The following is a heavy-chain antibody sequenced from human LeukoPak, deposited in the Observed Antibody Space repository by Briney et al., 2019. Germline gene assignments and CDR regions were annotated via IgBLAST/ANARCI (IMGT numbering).Heavy chain of an antibody. CDR3: ASYIVVVPAATYYFDY. J-gene: IGHJ4*02. CDR1: GFTFSSYW. CDR2: IKQDGSEK. D-gene: IGHD2-2*01. V-gene: IGHV3-7*01. Sequence: GGSLRIFCAASGFTFSSYWMSWVRQAPGKGLEWVANIKQDGSEKYYVDSVKGRFTISRDNAKNSLYLQMNSLRAEDTAVYYCASYIVVVPAATYYFDYWGQGTLVTVSS.